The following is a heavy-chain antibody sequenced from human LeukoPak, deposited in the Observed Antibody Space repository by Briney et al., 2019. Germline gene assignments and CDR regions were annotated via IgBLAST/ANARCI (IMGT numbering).Heavy chain of an antibody. CDR2: IKQDGSEK. CDR3: ARDSDYDYVWGSYRYLDY. J-gene: IGHJ4*02. Sequence: GGSLRLSCAASGFTFSSYWMSWVRQAPGKGLEWVANIKQDGSEKYYVDSVKGRFTISRDNAKNSLYLQMNSLRAEDTAVYYCARDSDYDYVWGSYRYLDYWGQGTLGTVSS. V-gene: IGHV3-7*01. CDR1: GFTFSSYW. D-gene: IGHD3-16*02.